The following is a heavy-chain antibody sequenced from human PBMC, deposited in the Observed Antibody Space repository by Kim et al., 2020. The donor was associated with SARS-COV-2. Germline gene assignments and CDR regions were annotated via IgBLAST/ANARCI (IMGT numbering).Heavy chain of an antibody. V-gene: IGHV3-33*01. CDR2: IWYDGSNK. CDR3: ARNFPLFDWTPPDGMDV. J-gene: IGHJ6*02. CDR1: GFTFSSYG. D-gene: IGHD3-9*01. Sequence: GGSLRLSCAASGFTFSSYGMHWVRQAQGKGLEWVAVIWYDGSNKYYADSVKGRFTISRDNSKNTLYMQMNSLRAEDTAVYDCARNFPLFDWTPPDGMDVWGQGTTGTVSS.